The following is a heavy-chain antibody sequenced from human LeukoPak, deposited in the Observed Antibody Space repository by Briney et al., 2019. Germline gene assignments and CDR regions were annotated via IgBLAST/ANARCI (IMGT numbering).Heavy chain of an antibody. J-gene: IGHJ4*03. CDR2: IYYSGST. CDR1: GGSFSGYY. Sequence: KTSETLSLTCAVYGGSFSGYYWSWIRQPPGKGLEWIGSIYYSGSTFYSPSLKNRVTISVDTSKNQFSLKLTSVTAADTAVYYCARIPYSYLDYWGQGTLVTVSS. CDR3: ARIPYSYLDY. D-gene: IGHD5-18*01. V-gene: IGHV4-34*01.